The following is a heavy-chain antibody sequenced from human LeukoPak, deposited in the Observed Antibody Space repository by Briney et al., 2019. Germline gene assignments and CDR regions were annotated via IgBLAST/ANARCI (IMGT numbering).Heavy chain of an antibody. CDR1: GFTFSAYG. V-gene: IGHV3-49*04. CDR2: IRSKAYGGTT. Sequence: PGGSLRLSCAASGFTFSAYGMTWVRQAPGKGLEWVGFIRSKAYGGTTEYAASVKGRFTISRDDSKSIAYLQMNSLKTEDTAVYYCTRDGGIPWTTVTTDWGQGTLVTVSS. J-gene: IGHJ4*02. D-gene: IGHD4-17*01. CDR3: TRDGGIPWTTVTTD.